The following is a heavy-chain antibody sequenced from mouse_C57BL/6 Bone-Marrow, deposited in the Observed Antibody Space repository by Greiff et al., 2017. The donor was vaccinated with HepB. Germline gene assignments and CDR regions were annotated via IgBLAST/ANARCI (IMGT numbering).Heavy chain of an antibody. Sequence: DVKLVESGGGLVKPGGSLKLSCAASGFTFSDYGMHWVRQAPEKGLEWVAYISSGSSTIYYADTVKGRFTISRDNAKNTLFLQMTSLRSEDTAMYYCARSSTVVADWYFDVWGTGTTVTVSS. V-gene: IGHV5-17*01. CDR3: ARSSTVVADWYFDV. CDR2: ISSGSSTI. J-gene: IGHJ1*03. CDR1: GFTFSDYG. D-gene: IGHD1-1*01.